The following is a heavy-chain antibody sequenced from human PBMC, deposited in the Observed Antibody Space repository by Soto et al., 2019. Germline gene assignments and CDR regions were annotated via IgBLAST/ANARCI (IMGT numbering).Heavy chain of an antibody. J-gene: IGHJ4*02. CDR3: AHGRCGYNFGY. D-gene: IGHD3-22*01. CDR2: IYHSGST. CDR1: GGSISSSNW. Sequence: QVQLQESGPGLVKPSGTLSLTCAVSGGSISSSNWWSWVRQPPGKGLEWIGEIYHSGSTNYNPSLQTRRTRSVGKPQTQFYVQRSSVTAAVTAVYYLAHGRCGYNFGYWGQGTLVTVSS. V-gene: IGHV4-4*02.